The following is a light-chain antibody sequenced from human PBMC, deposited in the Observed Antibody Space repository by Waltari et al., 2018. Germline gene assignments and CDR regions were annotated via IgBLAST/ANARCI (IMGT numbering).Light chain of an antibody. CDR1: STAVEGYDP. V-gene: IGLV2-8*01. J-gene: IGLJ3*02. CDR3: SSYAGGSSLM. CDR2: EVT. Sequence: QSALTQPPSASGSPGQSITISCTRISTAVEGYDPVFWYQQHPGNAPKLLIYEVTKRPSGVPDRFSGSKSDNTASLAVSGLQAEDEADYYCSSYAGGSSLMFGGGTKLTVL.